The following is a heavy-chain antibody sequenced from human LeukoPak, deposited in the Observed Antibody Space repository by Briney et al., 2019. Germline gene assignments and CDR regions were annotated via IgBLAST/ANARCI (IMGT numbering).Heavy chain of an antibody. CDR1: GFNFDDYA. CDR3: ARGVTTGEQ. CDR2: ISWNSGNI. Sequence: PGGSLRLSCAASGFNFDDYAMHWVRQVPGKGLEWVSGISWNSGNIGYADSVKGRFTISRDNAKNSLYLQMNSLRAEDTAVYYCARGVTTGEQWGQGTLVTVSS. D-gene: IGHD4-17*01. J-gene: IGHJ4*02. V-gene: IGHV3-9*01.